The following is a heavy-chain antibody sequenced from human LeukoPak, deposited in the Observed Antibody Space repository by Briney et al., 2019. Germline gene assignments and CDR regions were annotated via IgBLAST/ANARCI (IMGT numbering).Heavy chain of an antibody. CDR2: IYYSGST. CDR1: GGSISSYY. Sequence: SETLSLTCTVSGGSISSYYWSWIRQPPGKGLEWIGYIYYSGSTNYNPSLKSRVTISVDTSKNQFSLKLSSVTAADTAVYYCARWPDGYNHFDYWGQGTLVTVSP. D-gene: IGHD5-24*01. J-gene: IGHJ4*02. CDR3: ARWPDGYNHFDY. V-gene: IGHV4-59*08.